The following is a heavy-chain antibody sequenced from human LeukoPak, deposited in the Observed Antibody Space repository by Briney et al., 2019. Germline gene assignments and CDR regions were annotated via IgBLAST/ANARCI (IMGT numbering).Heavy chain of an antibody. V-gene: IGHV4/OR15-8*02. Sequence: SETLSLTCGVSGGSIRSTNWWSWVRQPPGQGLEWIGEISLSGQTNFNPSLNGRVTMSLDESGNQLSLKLTSVTAADTAIYYCSRESGAFCPFDYWGQGTLVIVPP. J-gene: IGHJ4*02. CDR2: ISLSGQT. CDR3: SRESGAFCPFDY. CDR1: GGSIRSTNW. D-gene: IGHD1-26*01.